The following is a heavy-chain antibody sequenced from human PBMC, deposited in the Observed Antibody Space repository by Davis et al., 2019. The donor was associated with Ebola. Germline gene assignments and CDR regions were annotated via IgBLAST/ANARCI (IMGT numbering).Heavy chain of an antibody. V-gene: IGHV1-58*01. CDR3: ARDVVAVDSSSWYLGGFDY. J-gene: IGHJ4*02. D-gene: IGHD6-13*01. CDR2: IVVGSGNT. Sequence: SVKVSCKASGFTFTSSAVQWVRQARGQRLEWIGWIVVGSGNTNYAQKFQERVTITRDMSTSTAYMELSSLRSEDTAVYYCARDVVAVDSSSWYLGGFDYWGQGTLVTVSS. CDR1: GFTFTSSA.